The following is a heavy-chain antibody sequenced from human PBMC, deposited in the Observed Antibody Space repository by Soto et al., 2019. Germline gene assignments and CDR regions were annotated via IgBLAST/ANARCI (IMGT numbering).Heavy chain of an antibody. J-gene: IGHJ4*02. CDR3: ARLGGSYAVPHFDY. CDR2: IYYSGTTT. D-gene: IGHD1-26*01. Sequence: PSETLSLTCTVSGDSISSGGYYWSWIRQHPGKGLEWIGYIYYSGTTTNYNPSLKSRVTLSVDTSKNQFSLKLSSVTAADTAVYYCARLGGSYAVPHFDYWGQGTLVTVSS. V-gene: IGHV4-61*08. CDR1: GDSISSGGYY.